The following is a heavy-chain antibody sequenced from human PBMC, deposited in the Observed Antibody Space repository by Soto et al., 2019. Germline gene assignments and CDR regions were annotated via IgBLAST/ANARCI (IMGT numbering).Heavy chain of an antibody. D-gene: IGHD6-13*01. J-gene: IGHJ5*02. CDR1: GGSISGSY. Sequence: SETLSLTCSVSGGSISGSYWSWIRQSPGKGLEWLGYVYYTGSTNYSPSLRSRVSISVDTSKNEFSLRLSSVTAADTAVYFCARSSHKESWFDPWGQGTLVTVSS. V-gene: IGHV4-59*01. CDR3: ARSSHKESWFDP. CDR2: VYYTGST.